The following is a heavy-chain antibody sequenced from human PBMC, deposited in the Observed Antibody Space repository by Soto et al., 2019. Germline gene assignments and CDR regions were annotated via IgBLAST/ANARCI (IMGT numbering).Heavy chain of an antibody. V-gene: IGHV3-66*01. CDR2: IYSGGNT. J-gene: IGHJ4*02. CDR3: TRDSSYYGAGRGVLDY. D-gene: IGHD3-10*01. CDR1: GFTVNNYY. Sequence: EVQLVESGGGLVQPGGSLRLSCAVSGFTVNNYYMSWVRQAPGKGLEWVSVIYSGGNTDYAESVRGRFTVSRDTSKNTLYLQMNSLRAEDTAIYYCTRDSSYYGAGRGVLDYWGQGTPVTVSS.